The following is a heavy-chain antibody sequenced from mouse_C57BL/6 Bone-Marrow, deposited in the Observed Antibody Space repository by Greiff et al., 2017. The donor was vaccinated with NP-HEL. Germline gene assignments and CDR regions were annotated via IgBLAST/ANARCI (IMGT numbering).Heavy chain of an antibody. CDR2: ISDGGSYT. Sequence: EVKVEESGGGLVKPGGSLKLSCAASGFTFSSYAMSWVRQTPEKRLEWVATISDGGSYTYYPDNVKGRFTISRDNAKNNLYLQMSHLKSEDTAMYYCARGGYSYAMDYWGQGTSVTVSS. CDR3: ARGGYSYAMDY. D-gene: IGHD2-3*01. CDR1: GFTFSSYA. V-gene: IGHV5-4*03. J-gene: IGHJ4*01.